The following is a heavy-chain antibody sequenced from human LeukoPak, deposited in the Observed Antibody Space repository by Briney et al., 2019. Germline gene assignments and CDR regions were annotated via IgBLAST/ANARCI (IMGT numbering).Heavy chain of an antibody. CDR3: ARGCYGEYVCLDN. J-gene: IGHJ4*02. Sequence: PGGSLRLSCAASGFTFSSFWIHWVRQAPGKGLVWVSRVSPDGSSTNYADSVRGRFTISRDNAKNTLYLQMHSLTAEDTAVYYCARGCYGEYVCLDNWGQGALVTVSS. CDR1: GFTFSSFW. V-gene: IGHV3-74*01. D-gene: IGHD4-17*01. CDR2: VSPDGSST.